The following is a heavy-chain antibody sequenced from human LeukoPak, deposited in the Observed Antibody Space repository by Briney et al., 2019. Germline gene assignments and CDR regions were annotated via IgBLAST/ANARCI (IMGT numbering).Heavy chain of an antibody. Sequence: GGSLRLSCAASGFTFSSYAMSWVRQAPGKGLEWVSAISGSGGSTYYADSVKGRFTISRDNSKNTLYLQMNSLRAEDTAVYCCAKDKMDSSSSGEGIFDYWGQGTLVTVSS. CDR3: AKDKMDSSSSGEGIFDY. CDR2: ISGSGGST. V-gene: IGHV3-23*01. CDR1: GFTFSSYA. J-gene: IGHJ4*02. D-gene: IGHD6-6*01.